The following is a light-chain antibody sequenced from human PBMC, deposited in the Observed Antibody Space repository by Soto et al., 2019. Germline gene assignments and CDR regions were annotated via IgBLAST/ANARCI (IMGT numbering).Light chain of an antibody. CDR2: DAS. CDR3: QQYDNPPL. V-gene: IGKV1-33*01. J-gene: IGKJ5*01. CDR1: QDISHY. Sequence: DIQMTQSPSSLSASVGDRVTITCQASQDISHYLNWYQQKPGKAPKLLIYDASNLETGVPSRFSGSGSGTDFTFTISSLQPEDIATYYCQQYDNPPLFGQGTRLEIK.